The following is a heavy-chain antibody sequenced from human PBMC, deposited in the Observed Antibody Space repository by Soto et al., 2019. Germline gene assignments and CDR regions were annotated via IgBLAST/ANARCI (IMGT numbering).Heavy chain of an antibody. Sequence: QVQLVESGGGVVQPGRSLRLSCAASGFTFSSYGMHWVRQAPGKGLEWVAVIWYDGSNKYYADSVKGRFTISRDNSKNTLYLQMNSLRAEDTAVYYCARFPDTAMHHDAFDIWGQGTMVTVSS. CDR3: ARFPDTAMHHDAFDI. CDR1: GFTFSSYG. V-gene: IGHV3-33*01. D-gene: IGHD5-18*01. J-gene: IGHJ3*02. CDR2: IWYDGSNK.